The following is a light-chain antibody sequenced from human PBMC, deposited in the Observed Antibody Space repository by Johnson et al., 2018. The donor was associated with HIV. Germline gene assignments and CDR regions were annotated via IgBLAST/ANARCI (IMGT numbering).Light chain of an antibody. J-gene: IGLJ1*01. CDR1: SSNIGNNY. CDR2: DNN. V-gene: IGLV1-51*01. Sequence: QSVLTQPPSVSAAPGQKVTISCSGTSSNIGNNYVSWYQQFPGTAPKLVIYDNNNRPSVIPDRFSGSKSGTSATLGITGLQTGDEADYYCGTWDSSLSAGGANYVFGTGTKVTVL. CDR3: GTWDSSLSAGGANYV.